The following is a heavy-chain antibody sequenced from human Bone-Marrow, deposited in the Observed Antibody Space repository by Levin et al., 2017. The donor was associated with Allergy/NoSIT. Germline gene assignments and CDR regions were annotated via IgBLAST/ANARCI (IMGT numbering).Heavy chain of an antibody. D-gene: IGHD3-10*01. Sequence: GGSLRLSCAASGFTFSDYYMSWIRQAPGKGLEWVSYISSSGSTIYYADSVKGRFTISRDNAKNSLYLQMNSLRAEDTAVYYCASLGFGELFYAINWFDPWGQGTLVTVSS. J-gene: IGHJ5*02. CDR1: GFTFSDYY. CDR2: ISSSGSTI. CDR3: ASLGFGELFYAINWFDP. V-gene: IGHV3-11*01.